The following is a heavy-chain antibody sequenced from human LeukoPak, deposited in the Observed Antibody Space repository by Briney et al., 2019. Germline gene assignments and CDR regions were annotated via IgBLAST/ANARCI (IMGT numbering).Heavy chain of an antibody. V-gene: IGHV3-7*01. CDR2: IKQDGSEK. CDR1: GFTFSSYW. J-gene: IGHJ6*03. D-gene: IGHD5-18*01. Sequence: PGGSLRLSCAASGFTFSSYWMSWVRQAPGEGLEWVANIKQDGSEKYYVDPVKGRFTISRDNAKNSLYLQMNSLRAEDTAVYYCARVRRGYSYGYYYYYMDVWGKGTTVTVSS. CDR3: ARVRRGYSYGYYYYYMDV.